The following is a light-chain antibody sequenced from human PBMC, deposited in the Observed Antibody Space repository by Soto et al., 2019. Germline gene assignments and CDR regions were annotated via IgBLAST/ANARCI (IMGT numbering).Light chain of an antibody. CDR2: AAS. Sequence: DIQMTQSPSSLSASVGDRVTITCRASQSISSYLNWYPQKPGKAPKLLIYAASSLQSGVPSRFSGSGSGTDFTLTISSLQPEDFATYYCQQRYSTPLTVGGGTKVEI. J-gene: IGKJ4*01. V-gene: IGKV1-39*01. CDR1: QSISSY. CDR3: QQRYSTPLT.